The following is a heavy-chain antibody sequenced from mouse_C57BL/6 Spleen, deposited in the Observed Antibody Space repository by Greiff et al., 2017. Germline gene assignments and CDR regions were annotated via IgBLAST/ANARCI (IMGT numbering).Heavy chain of an antibody. D-gene: IGHD2-4*01. CDR2: IYPGDGDT. V-gene: IGHV1-80*01. CDR1: GYAFSSYW. CDR3: AKSYDYLSYWYFDV. Sequence: VQVVESGAELVKPGASVKISCKASGYAFSSYWMNWVKQRPGKGLEWIGQIYPGDGDTNYNGKFKGKATLTADKSSSTAYMQLSSLTSEDSAVYFCAKSYDYLSYWYFDVWGTGTTVTVSS. J-gene: IGHJ1*03.